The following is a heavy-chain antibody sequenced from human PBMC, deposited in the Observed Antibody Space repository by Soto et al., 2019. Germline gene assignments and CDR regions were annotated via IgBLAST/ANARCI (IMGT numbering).Heavy chain of an antibody. CDR2: TYSRSKWYN. Sequence: PSQTLSLTCAISGDSVSSNSAAWNWFRQSPSRGLEWLGRTYSRSKWYNDYAVSVKSRITINQDTSKNQFSLQLNSVTPQDTAVYYCARVLSYDYVWGSNDAFDIWGQGAMVTVSS. D-gene: IGHD3-16*01. CDR1: GDSVSSNSAA. CDR3: ARVLSYDYVWGSNDAFDI. V-gene: IGHV6-1*01. J-gene: IGHJ3*02.